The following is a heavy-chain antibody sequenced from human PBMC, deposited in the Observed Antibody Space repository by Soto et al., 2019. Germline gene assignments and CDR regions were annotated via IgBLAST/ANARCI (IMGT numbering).Heavy chain of an antibody. V-gene: IGHV3-7*01. Sequence: EVQLVESGGGLVQPGGSLRLSCAASGFTFSSYWMSWVRQAPGKGLEWVANIKQDGSEKYYVDSVKGRCTISRDNAKNSLNLQMNSLRAEDTAVYYCARVTDYYESSGDFEYWGQGTLVTVSS. CDR2: IKQDGSEK. D-gene: IGHD3-22*01. J-gene: IGHJ4*02. CDR1: GFTFSSYW. CDR3: ARVTDYYESSGDFEY.